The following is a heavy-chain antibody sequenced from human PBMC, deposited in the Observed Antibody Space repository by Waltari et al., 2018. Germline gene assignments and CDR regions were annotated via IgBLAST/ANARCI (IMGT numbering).Heavy chain of an antibody. CDR1: GGSISSYY. V-gene: IGHV4-4*07. J-gene: IGHJ4*02. Sequence: QVQLQESGPGLVKPSETLSLTCTVSGGSISSYYWSWIRQPAGKGLEWIGRIYTSGSTNYNPSLKSRVTMSVDTSKNQFSLKLSSVTAADTAVYYCARARRYCSSTSCYYFDYWGQGTLVTVSS. D-gene: IGHD2-2*01. CDR3: ARARRYCSSTSCYYFDY. CDR2: IYTSGST.